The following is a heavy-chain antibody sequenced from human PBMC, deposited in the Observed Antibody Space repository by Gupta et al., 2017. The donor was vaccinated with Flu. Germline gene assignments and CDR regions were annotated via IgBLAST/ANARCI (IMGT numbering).Heavy chain of an antibody. Sequence: QVRLQQWGAGLLEPSETLSLTCDVYDGSFSDYFWRWIRQTPGKGLQWIGEITQRGSTTYNPSLRSRVSISIDASKIQLSVKLRSVTDADRGVYYCARGGATRVSASYYFDTWGQGTLGTVAS. CDR2: ITQRGST. CDR3: ARGGATRVSASYYFDT. D-gene: IGHD6-13*01. V-gene: IGHV4-34*01. CDR1: DGSFSDYF. J-gene: IGHJ4*02.